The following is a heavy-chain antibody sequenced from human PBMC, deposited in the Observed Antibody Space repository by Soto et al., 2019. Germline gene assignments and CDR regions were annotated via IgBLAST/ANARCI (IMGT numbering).Heavy chain of an antibody. CDR1: GFTFSTYW. J-gene: IGHJ4*02. Sequence: LRLSCAASGFTFSTYWMDWVRQTPGKGLEWVANINQDGSEKNYVDSVKGRFTIYRDNAKNSLYLQMSSLTAEDSALYYCSRSLNSWGQGTLVTVSS. CDR3: SRSLNS. CDR2: INQDGSEK. V-gene: IGHV3-7*01.